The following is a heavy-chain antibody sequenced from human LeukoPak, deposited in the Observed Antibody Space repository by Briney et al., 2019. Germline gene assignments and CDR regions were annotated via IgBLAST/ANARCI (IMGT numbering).Heavy chain of an antibody. D-gene: IGHD6-19*01. CDR3: ARDHKYSSGWIA. V-gene: IGHV1-69*04. CDR1: GGTFSSYA. Sequence: GSSVKVSCKASGGTFSSYAISWVRQAPGQGLEWMGRIIPILGIANYAQKFQGRVTITADKPTSTAYMELSSLRSEDTAVYYCARDHKYSSGWIAWGQGTLVTVSS. CDR2: IIPILGIA. J-gene: IGHJ5*02.